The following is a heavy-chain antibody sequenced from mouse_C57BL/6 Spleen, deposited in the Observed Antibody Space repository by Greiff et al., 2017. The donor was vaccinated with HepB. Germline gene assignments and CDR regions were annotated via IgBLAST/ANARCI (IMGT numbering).Heavy chain of an antibody. CDR2: ISSGSSTI. J-gene: IGHJ1*03. D-gene: IGHD2-3*01. Sequence: DVMLVESGGGLVKPGGSLKLSCAASGFTFSDYGMHWVRQAPEKGLEWVAYISSGSSTIYYADTVKGRFTISRDNAKNTLFLQMTSLRSEDTAMYYCARRWLPPYWYFDVWGTGTTVTVSS. CDR1: GFTFSDYG. CDR3: ARRWLPPYWYFDV. V-gene: IGHV5-17*01.